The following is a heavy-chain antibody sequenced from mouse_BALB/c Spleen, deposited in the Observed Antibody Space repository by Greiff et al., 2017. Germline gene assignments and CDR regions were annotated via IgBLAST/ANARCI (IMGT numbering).Heavy chain of an antibody. CDR1: GYTFTDYN. Sequence: EVQLQQSGPELVKPGASVKISCKASGYTFTDYNMHWVKQSHGKSLEWIGYIYPYNGGTGYNQKFKSKATLTVDNSSSTAYMELRSLTSEDSAVYYCARAGSSSFFDYWGQGTTLTVSS. D-gene: IGHD1-1*01. J-gene: IGHJ2*01. CDR3: ARAGSSSFFDY. V-gene: IGHV1S29*02. CDR2: IYPYNGGT.